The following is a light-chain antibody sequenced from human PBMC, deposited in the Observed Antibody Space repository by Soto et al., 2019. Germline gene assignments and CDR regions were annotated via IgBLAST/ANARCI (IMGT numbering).Light chain of an antibody. CDR2: GAS. CDR1: QTVGDN. V-gene: IGKV3-15*01. CDR3: QQYNNWPLGT. J-gene: IGKJ1*01. Sequence: ETAMTQSPVTLSLSPGERATLSCRASQTVGDNVAWYRQKPGQPPSLLIYGASTRAPGVPARFSGSASGTDFILTISSLQSEDFGFYYCQQYNNWPLGTFGQGTRVEI.